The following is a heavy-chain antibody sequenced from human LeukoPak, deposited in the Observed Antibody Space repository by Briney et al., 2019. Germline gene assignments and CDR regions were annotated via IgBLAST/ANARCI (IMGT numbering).Heavy chain of an antibody. CDR1: GGSFSAYY. V-gene: IGHV4-34*01. Sequence: SETLSLTCAVYGGSFSAYYWSWIRQPPGKGLEWIGEINHSGSTNYNPSLKSRVTISVDTSKNQFSLRLSSVTAADTAVYYCARGGFYCGGDCYVDYWGQGTLVTVSS. J-gene: IGHJ4*02. D-gene: IGHD2-21*02. CDR3: ARGGFYCGGDCYVDY. CDR2: INHSGST.